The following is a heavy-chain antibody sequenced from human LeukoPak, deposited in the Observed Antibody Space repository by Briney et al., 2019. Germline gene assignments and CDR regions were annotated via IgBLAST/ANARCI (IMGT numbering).Heavy chain of an antibody. Sequence: PGGSLRLSCAASGFTVSSNYMSWVRQAPGQGLEWVSVIYSGGSTYYADSVKGRFTISRDNSKNTLYLQMNSLRAEDTAIYYCARLTIVAVAGFDYWGQGTLVTVSS. D-gene: IGHD6-19*01. CDR3: ARLTIVAVAGFDY. CDR2: IYSGGST. CDR1: GFTVSSNY. J-gene: IGHJ4*02. V-gene: IGHV3-66*04.